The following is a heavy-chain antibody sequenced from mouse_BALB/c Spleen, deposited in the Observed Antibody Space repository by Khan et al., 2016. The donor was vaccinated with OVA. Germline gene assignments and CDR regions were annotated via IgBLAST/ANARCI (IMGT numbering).Heavy chain of an antibody. D-gene: IGHD3-1*01. J-gene: IGHJ3*01. V-gene: IGHV3-6*02. CDR2: IRYDGNS. Sequence: EVELVESGPGLVKPSQSLSLTCSVTGYSITSGYFWNWIRQFPGNKLEWMGYIRYDGNSNYNPSLKNRISITRDTSKNQFFLQLNSVTPEDTATXYCAGGGSAGPAWFAYWVQGTLVTVSA. CDR1: GYSITSGYF. CDR3: AGGGSAGPAWFAY.